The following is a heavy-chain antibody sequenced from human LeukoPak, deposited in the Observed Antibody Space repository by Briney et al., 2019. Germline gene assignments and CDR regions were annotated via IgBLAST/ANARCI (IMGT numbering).Heavy chain of an antibody. CDR3: ARSWTAAFDS. CDR2: IRQDGSRK. J-gene: IGHJ3*02. Sequence: GGSLRLSCAASGFTFSSYWMSWVRQAPRKGLEWVATIRQDGSRKYYVDSVKGRFTISRDNTKNSLYLQMNSLRAEDTAVYYCARSWTAAFDSWGQGTMVTVSS. D-gene: IGHD1-1*01. V-gene: IGHV3-7*01. CDR1: GFTFSSYW.